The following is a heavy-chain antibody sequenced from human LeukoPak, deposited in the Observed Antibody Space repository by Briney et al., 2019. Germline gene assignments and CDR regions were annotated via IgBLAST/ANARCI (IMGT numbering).Heavy chain of an antibody. CDR1: GGSISSYY. CDR3: ARSVYDFWSGYYGY. CDR2: IYYSGST. Sequence: SETLSLTCTVSGGSISSYYWSWIRQPPGKGLQWIGYIYYSGSTNYNPSLKSRVTMSVDTSKNQFSLRLTSVTAADTAVYYCARSVYDFWSGYYGYWGQGTLVTVSS. D-gene: IGHD3-3*01. V-gene: IGHV4-59*01. J-gene: IGHJ4*02.